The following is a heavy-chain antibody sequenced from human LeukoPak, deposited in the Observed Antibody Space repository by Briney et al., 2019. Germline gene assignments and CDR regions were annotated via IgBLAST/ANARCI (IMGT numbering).Heavy chain of an antibody. CDR2: TTSTGFTK. CDR1: GFTFSNYE. D-gene: IGHD2-15*01. Sequence: GGSLRLSCAASGFTFSNYEMNWVRQAPGKGLEWISYTTSTGFTKYYADSVRGRFTISRDNAKNSLYLQMNSLRAEDTAVYYCARGFCSGGTRYFLIAFDYWGQETLVTVPS. CDR3: ARGFCSGGTRYFLIAFDY. V-gene: IGHV3-48*03. J-gene: IGHJ4*02.